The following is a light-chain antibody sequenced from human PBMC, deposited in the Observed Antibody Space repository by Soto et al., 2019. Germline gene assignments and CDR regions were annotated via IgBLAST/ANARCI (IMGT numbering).Light chain of an antibody. Sequence: SVHSQPASVSGSPGHSITISYTRTSSDVGGYNYVSWYQQHPGKAPKLMIYEVTNRPSGISDRFSGSKSGNTASLTISGLQAEDEAHYYCSSYTTTRTLVLFGGGTQLTVL. CDR1: SSDVGGYNY. J-gene: IGLJ3*02. CDR3: SSYTTTRTLVL. V-gene: IGLV2-14*01. CDR2: EVT.